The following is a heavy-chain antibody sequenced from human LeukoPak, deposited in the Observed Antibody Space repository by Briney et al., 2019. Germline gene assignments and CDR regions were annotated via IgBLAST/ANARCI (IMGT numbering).Heavy chain of an antibody. V-gene: IGHV4-59*12. CDR2: IYYSGST. Sequence: SETLSLTCTVSGGSISNYYWSWIRQPPGKGLEWIGYIYYSGSTNYNPSLKSRVTISVDTSKNQFSLKLSSVTAADTAVYYCARGEVTYVGYFDLWGRGTLVTVSS. D-gene: IGHD3-16*01. CDR3: ARGEVTYVGYFDL. J-gene: IGHJ2*01. CDR1: GGSISNYY.